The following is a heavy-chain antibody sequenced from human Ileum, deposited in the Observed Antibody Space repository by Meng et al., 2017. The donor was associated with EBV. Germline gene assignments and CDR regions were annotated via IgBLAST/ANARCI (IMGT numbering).Heavy chain of an antibody. Sequence: QGEMVQSGSELKEPGTSVKISCETSGYRFTSYALNWVRQAPGQGLEWMGRIDTKTGNPSYAPGFTGRFVFSSETSVSTAYLQISSLKAADTAVYYCARSWGGGSSKEWGQGTLVTVSS. CDR1: GYRFTSYA. J-gene: IGHJ4*02. D-gene: IGHD2-15*01. CDR2: IDTKTGNP. V-gene: IGHV7-4-1*02. CDR3: ARSWGGGSSKE.